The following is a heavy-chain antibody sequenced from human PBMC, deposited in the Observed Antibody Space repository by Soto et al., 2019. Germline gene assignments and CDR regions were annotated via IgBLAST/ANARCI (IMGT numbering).Heavy chain of an antibody. D-gene: IGHD5-12*01. CDR1: GYTFTGYY. Sequence: ASVKVSCKASGYTFTGYYMHWVRQAPGQGLEWMGWINPNSGGTNYAQKFQGRVTMTRDTSISTAYMELSRLRSDDTAVYYCARRIRDGYNYFFDYCGPGPLVTVSS. J-gene: IGHJ4*02. CDR2: INPNSGGT. CDR3: ARRIRDGYNYFFDY. V-gene: IGHV1-2*02.